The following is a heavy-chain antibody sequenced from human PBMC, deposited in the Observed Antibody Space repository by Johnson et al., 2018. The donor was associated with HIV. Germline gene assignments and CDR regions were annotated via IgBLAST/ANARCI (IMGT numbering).Heavy chain of an antibody. CDR1: GFTFSSYA. CDR3: ARDVVPTGDGFVI. Sequence: VQLVESGGGFVKPGGSLRLSCAASGFTFSSYAMHCVRQAPGKGLEYVSAISSNGGSTYYANSVKGRFTISRDNSKNTLHLQMGSLRAEDIAVYYCARDVVPTGDGFVIWGQGTMVPVSS. CDR2: ISSNGGST. V-gene: IGHV3-64*01. D-gene: IGHD2-21*01. J-gene: IGHJ3*02.